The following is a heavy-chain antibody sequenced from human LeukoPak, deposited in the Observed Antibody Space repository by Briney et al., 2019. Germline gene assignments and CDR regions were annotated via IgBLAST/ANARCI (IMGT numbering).Heavy chain of an antibody. D-gene: IGHD1-26*01. CDR1: GASITTNY. Sequence: SETLSLTCTVSGASITTNYCSWFRQSPGKGLEWIGYIFYSGNTKYSPSLESRVTISVDTSKNHFSLNLKSVTAADTAVYYCARLSTYSHFDFWGQGTLVTVSS. J-gene: IGHJ4*02. CDR3: ARLSTYSHFDF. CDR2: IFYSGNT. V-gene: IGHV4-59*08.